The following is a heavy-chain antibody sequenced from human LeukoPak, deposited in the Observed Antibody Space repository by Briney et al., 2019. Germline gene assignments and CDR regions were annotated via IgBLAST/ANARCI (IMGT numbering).Heavy chain of an antibody. V-gene: IGHV1-8*03. Sequence: ASVKVSCKASGYTFTSYDINWVRQATGQGLEWMGWMNPNSGNTGYAQKFQGRVTITRNTSISTAYMELSSLRSEDTAVYYCARAPMYYDFWSGISSYYFDYWGQGTLVTVSS. CDR1: GYTFTSYD. CDR3: ARAPMYYDFWSGISSYYFDY. CDR2: MNPNSGNT. J-gene: IGHJ4*02. D-gene: IGHD3-3*01.